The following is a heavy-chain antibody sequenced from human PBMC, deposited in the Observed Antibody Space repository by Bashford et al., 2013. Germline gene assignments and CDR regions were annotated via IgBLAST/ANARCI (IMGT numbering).Heavy chain of an antibody. D-gene: IGHD6-6*01. V-gene: IGHV1-69*05. CDR1: GYTFSSYG. Sequence: SVKVSCKASGYTFSSYGISWVRQAPGQGLEWMGGIIPIFGTANYAQKFQGRVTMTRDTSTSTVYMELSSLRSEDTAVYYCARPIAALNYYGMDVWGQGTTVTVSS. CDR2: IIPIFGTA. CDR3: ARPIAALNYYGMDV. J-gene: IGHJ6*02.